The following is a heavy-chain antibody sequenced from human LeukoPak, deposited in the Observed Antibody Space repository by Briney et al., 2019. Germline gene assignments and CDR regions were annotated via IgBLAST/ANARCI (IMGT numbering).Heavy chain of an antibody. V-gene: IGHV3-30-3*01. CDR3: ARYSSSST. Sequence: PGRSLRLSCAASGFTFSSHAMHWVRQAPGKGLEWVAVISYDGSNKYYADSVKGRFTISRDNSKNTLYLQMNSLRAEDTAVYYCARYSSSSTWGQGTLVTVSS. CDR1: GFTFSSHA. CDR2: ISYDGSNK. D-gene: IGHD6-6*01. J-gene: IGHJ4*02.